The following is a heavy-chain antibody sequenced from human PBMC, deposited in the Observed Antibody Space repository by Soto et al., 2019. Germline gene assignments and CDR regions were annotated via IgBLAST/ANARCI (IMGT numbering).Heavy chain of an antibody. V-gene: IGHV4-39*01. J-gene: IGHJ6*02. D-gene: IGHD5-18*01. CDR3: ARVVGAYSDYYYYGMDV. CDR1: GGSISSSSYY. CDR2: IYYSGST. Sequence: SETLSLTCTVSGGSISSSSYYWGWIRQPPGKGLEWIGSIYYSGSTYYNPSLRSRVTISVDTSKNQFSLKLSSVTAADTAVYYCARVVGAYSDYYYYGMDVWGQGTTVTVSS.